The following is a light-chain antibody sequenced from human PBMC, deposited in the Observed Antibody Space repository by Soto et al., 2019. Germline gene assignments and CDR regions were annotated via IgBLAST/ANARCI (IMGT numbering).Light chain of an antibody. Sequence: ENVLTQSAATLSLSLGERATLSCRARQTVGGRYLAWFQQKPGQTPRLLIYGASTRAAGVPDRFSGSGSGTDFSLTINRLEPEDFAVYYCLQYVSSPWTFGQGTKVEV. CDR2: GAS. CDR3: LQYVSSPWT. V-gene: IGKV3-20*01. J-gene: IGKJ1*01. CDR1: QTVGGRY.